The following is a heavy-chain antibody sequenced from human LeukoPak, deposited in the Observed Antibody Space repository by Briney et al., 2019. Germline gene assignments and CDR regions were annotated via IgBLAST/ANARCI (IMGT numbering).Heavy chain of an antibody. CDR3: ARADCSSTSCLNAFDI. CDR1: GYTFTGYY. J-gene: IGHJ3*02. Sequence: ASVKVSCKASGYTFTGYYMHWVRQAPGQGLEWMGRINPNSGGTNYAQKFQGRVTMTRDTSISTAYMELSRLRSGDTAVYYGARADCSSTSCLNAFDIWGQGTMVTVSS. CDR2: INPNSGGT. V-gene: IGHV1-2*06. D-gene: IGHD2-2*01.